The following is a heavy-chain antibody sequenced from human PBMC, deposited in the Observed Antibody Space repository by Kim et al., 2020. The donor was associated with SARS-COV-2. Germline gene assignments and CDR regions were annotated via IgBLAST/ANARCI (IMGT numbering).Heavy chain of an antibody. V-gene: IGHV4-34*01. J-gene: IGHJ4*02. CDR1: GGSFSGYY. Sequence: SETLSLTCAVYGGSFSGYYWSWIRQPPGKGLEWIGEINHSGSTNYNPSLKSRVTISVDTSKNQFSLKLSSVTAADTAVYYCARGTYYYDSSGYYGRPLIDYWGQGTLVTVSS. CDR3: ARGTYYYDSSGYYGRPLIDY. D-gene: IGHD3-22*01. CDR2: INHSGST.